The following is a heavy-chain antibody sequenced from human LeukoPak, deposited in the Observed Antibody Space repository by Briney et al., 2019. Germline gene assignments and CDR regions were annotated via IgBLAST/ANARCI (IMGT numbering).Heavy chain of an antibody. V-gene: IGHV3-48*04. Sequence: GGSLRLSCAASGFTFSSYSMMWVRQAPGKGLEWVSYISSSSTTIYYADSVKGRFTISRDNAKNSLYLQMNSLRAEDTAVYYCAELGITMIGGVWGKGTTVTISS. J-gene: IGHJ6*04. CDR3: AELGITMIGGV. D-gene: IGHD3-10*02. CDR2: ISSSSTTI. CDR1: GFTFSSYS.